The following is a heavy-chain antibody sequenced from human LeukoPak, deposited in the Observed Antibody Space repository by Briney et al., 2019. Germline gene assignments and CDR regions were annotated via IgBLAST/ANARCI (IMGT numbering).Heavy chain of an antibody. V-gene: IGHV3-21*01. CDR3: VRRGPNNSGLDY. D-gene: IGHD5-12*01. J-gene: IGHJ4*02. CDR2: ITSTSTYI. Sequence: GGSLRPSCAASGFAFSSYTFNWVRQAPGKGLEWFASITSTSTYIYYAHSVQGRFAVSRHNAKNSLYLQMNSLRAEHTAVFYCVRRGPNNSGLDYWGQGTLVTVSS. CDR1: GFAFSSYT.